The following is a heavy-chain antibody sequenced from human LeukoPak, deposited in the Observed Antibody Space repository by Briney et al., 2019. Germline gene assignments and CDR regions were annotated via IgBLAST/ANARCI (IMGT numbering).Heavy chain of an antibody. CDR3: TRGWNSFDY. V-gene: IGHV6-1*01. CDR2: TYYRSKWYN. J-gene: IGHJ4*02. D-gene: IGHD1-1*01. Sequence: SQTLSHTFAITGDSVSSNSAAWIWLRQSPSRGLEWVGSTYYRSKWYNDYVLSVRGRITINPDTSKNQFSLQLNAMTPEDTAVYYCTRGWNSFDYWGQGTLVTVCS. CDR1: GDSVSSNSAA.